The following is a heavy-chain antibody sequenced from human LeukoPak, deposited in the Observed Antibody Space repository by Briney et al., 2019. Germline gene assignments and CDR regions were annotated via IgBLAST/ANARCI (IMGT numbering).Heavy chain of an antibody. CDR3: AVSSGSSRDAFDI. CDR2: IYPGDSDT. J-gene: IGHJ3*02. CDR1: GYSFTSYW. V-gene: IGHV5-51*01. Sequence: GESLKIPCKGSGYSFTSYWIGWVRQMPGKGLEWMGIIYPGDSDTRYSPSFQGQVTISADKSISTAYLQWSSLKASDTAMYYCAVSSGSSRDAFDIWGQGTMVTVSS. D-gene: IGHD1-26*01.